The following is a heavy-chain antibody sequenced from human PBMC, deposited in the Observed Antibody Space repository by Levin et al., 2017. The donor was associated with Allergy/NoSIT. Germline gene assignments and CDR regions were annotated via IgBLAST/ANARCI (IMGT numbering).Heavy chain of an antibody. J-gene: IGHJ4*02. CDR1: GFTFSSFG. CDR2: ISFDGSKE. CDR3: AKDSDRIYSRSRGDFES. Sequence: PGGSLRLSCAASGFTFSSFGMHWVRQAPGKGLEWVAVISFDGSKEYYRDSVKGRFSISRDNSRNTVYVQMSSLRVEDTAVYYCAKDSDRIYSRSRGDFESWGQGTLVTVSS. D-gene: IGHD3-22*01. V-gene: IGHV3-30*18.